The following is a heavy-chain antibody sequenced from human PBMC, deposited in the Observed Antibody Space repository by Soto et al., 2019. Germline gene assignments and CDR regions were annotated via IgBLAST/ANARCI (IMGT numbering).Heavy chain of an antibody. J-gene: IGHJ4*02. CDR2: ISHSGSV. D-gene: IGHD6-19*01. V-gene: IGHV4-4*02. Sequence: QVLLQESGPGLVQPSGTLSLSCAVSGDSISTNYFWGWVRQPPGKGLEWVGDISHSGSVNYNPSLKSRVTISIYKSKNQFSLKLNSVTAADTAVYYCARSFGWYAIDYWGQGTLVIVSS. CDR3: ARSFGWYAIDY. CDR1: GDSISTNYF.